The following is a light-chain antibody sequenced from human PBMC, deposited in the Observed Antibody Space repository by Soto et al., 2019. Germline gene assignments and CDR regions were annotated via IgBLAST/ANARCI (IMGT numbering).Light chain of an antibody. Sequence: AIQMTQSPSSLSASVGDRVTITCRASQAIRDDLGWYQQKPGKAPKSLIYGASHLHSGVPSRFSGSGYDTDFPLTISSLQPEDFATYYCLQDDSYPLTFGPGTKVDIK. CDR2: GAS. V-gene: IGKV1-6*01. CDR3: LQDDSYPLT. CDR1: QAIRDD. J-gene: IGKJ3*01.